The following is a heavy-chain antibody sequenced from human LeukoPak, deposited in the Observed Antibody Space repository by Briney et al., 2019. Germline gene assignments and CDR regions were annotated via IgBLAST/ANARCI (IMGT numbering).Heavy chain of an antibody. Sequence: GGSLRLSCAASGFTSSDYYMSWIRQAPGKGLEWVSYISSSSSYTNYADSVKGRFTISRDNAKNSLYLQMNSLRAEDTAVYYCARVPSMTTVTRYYYYGMDVWGKGTTVTVSS. D-gene: IGHD4-17*01. V-gene: IGHV3-11*06. CDR1: GFTSSDYY. CDR2: ISSSSSYT. J-gene: IGHJ6*04. CDR3: ARVPSMTTVTRYYYYGMDV.